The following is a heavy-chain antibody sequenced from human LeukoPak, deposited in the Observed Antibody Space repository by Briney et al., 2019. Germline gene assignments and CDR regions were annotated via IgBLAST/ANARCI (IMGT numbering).Heavy chain of an antibody. CDR3: ARCLVTTNYYYYYGMDV. CDR2: IYYSGST. V-gene: IGHV4-59*01. D-gene: IGHD4-23*01. CDR1: GGSISSYY. Sequence: SSETLSLTCTVSGGSISSYYWSWIRQPPGKGLEWIGYIYYSGSTNYNPSLKSRVTISVDTSKNQFSLKLSSVTAADTAVYYCARCLVTTNYYYYYGMDVWGQGTTVTVSS. J-gene: IGHJ6*02.